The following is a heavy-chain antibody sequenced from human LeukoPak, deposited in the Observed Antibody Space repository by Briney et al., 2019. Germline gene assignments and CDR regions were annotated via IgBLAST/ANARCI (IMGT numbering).Heavy chain of an antibody. D-gene: IGHD3-10*01. J-gene: IGHJ4*02. V-gene: IGHV1-2*02. Sequence: ASVKVSCKASGYTFTGYYMHWVRQAPGQGLEWMGWINPNSGGTNYAQKFQGRVTMTRDTSISTAYMELSRLRSDDTAVHYCAIEVSYGAGFDYWGQGTLVTVSS. CDR3: AIEVSYGAGFDY. CDR2: INPNSGGT. CDR1: GYTFTGYY.